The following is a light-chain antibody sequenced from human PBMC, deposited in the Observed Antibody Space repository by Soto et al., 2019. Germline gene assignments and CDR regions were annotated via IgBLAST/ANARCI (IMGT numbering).Light chain of an antibody. V-gene: IGLV2-14*03. CDR3: AAWDDSLNGHVV. Sequence: QSALTQPASVSGSPGQSITISCTGTSSDVGAYNYVSWHQQHPGKAPKLMIYNVYDRPSGISNRFSGSKSGNTASLTISGLQGEDEADYYCAAWDDSLNGHVVFGGGTKVTVL. J-gene: IGLJ2*01. CDR1: SSDVGAYNY. CDR2: NVY.